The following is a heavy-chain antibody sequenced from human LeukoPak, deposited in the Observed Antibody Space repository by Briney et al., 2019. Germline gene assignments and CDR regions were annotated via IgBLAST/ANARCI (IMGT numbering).Heavy chain of an antibody. Sequence: ASVKVSYKASGYTFTGNYIHWVRQAPGQGLEWMGWISPNSGGINYAQKFQGRVTMTRDTSISTAYMELSRLRSDDTAVYYCARAAYCSGGSCSDWFDPWGQGTLVTVSS. J-gene: IGHJ5*02. D-gene: IGHD2-15*01. CDR1: GYTFTGNY. CDR3: ARAAYCSGGSCSDWFDP. V-gene: IGHV1-2*02. CDR2: ISPNSGGI.